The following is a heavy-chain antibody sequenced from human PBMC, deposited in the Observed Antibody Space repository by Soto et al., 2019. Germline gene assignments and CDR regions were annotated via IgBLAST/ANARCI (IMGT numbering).Heavy chain of an antibody. CDR2: VSDSNGKT. CDR3: ARDFYPLAYYFDP. V-gene: IGHV1-18*04. Sequence: ASVKVSCKASGYTFINHGISWVRQAPGQGLEWMGWVSDSNGKTKYAQKFQGRVTMTRETSTSTAHMELRNLTSDDTAVYFCARDFYPLAYYFDPWGQGTLVTVSS. CDR1: GYTFINHG. J-gene: IGHJ4*02.